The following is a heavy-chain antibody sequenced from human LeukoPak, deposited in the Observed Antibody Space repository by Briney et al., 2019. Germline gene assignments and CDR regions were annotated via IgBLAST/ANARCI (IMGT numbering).Heavy chain of an antibody. Sequence: ETLSLTCAVSGGSISSSHWWSWVRQPPGKGLEWVSFIYSDNTHYSDSVKGRFTISRDNSKNTLYLQMNSLRAEDTAVYYCARRAGAYSHPYDYWGQGTLVTVSS. J-gene: IGHJ4*02. CDR3: ARRAGAYSHPYDY. D-gene: IGHD4/OR15-4a*01. CDR1: GGSISSSHW. CDR2: IYSDNT. V-gene: IGHV3-53*01.